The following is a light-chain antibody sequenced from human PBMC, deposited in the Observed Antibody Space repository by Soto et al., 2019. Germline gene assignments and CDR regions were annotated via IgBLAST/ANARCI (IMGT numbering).Light chain of an antibody. J-gene: IGLJ3*02. CDR3: QSYDSILTGSV. Sequence: QSVLTQPPSVSAAPGQRVTISCSGSSSNIGAGSDVHWYQQVPGTAPKLLIYSNTNRPSGVPDRFSASKSGTSASLAIAGLQAGDEADYYCQSYDSILTGSVFGGGTKLTVL. V-gene: IGLV1-40*01. CDR1: SSNIGAGSD. CDR2: SNT.